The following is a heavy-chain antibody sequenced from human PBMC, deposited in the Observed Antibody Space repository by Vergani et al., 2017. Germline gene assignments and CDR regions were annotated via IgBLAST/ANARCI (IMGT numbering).Heavy chain of an antibody. Sequence: QVQLVQSGAEVKKPGASVKVSCKASGYTLTSYAMHWVRQSPGQRLEWMGWINAGNGNTEYSQRFQGRVTITRDTSASTAYMELSSLRSEDTAVYYCAREGYYDILTGYFDAFDIWGQGTMVTVSS. J-gene: IGHJ3*02. CDR2: INAGNGNT. D-gene: IGHD3-9*01. CDR1: GYTLTSYA. CDR3: AREGYYDILTGYFDAFDI. V-gene: IGHV1-3*01.